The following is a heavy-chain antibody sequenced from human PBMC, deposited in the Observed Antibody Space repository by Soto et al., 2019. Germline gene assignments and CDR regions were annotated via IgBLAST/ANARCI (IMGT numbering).Heavy chain of an antibody. CDR2: IYYSGST. CDR3: ARHEAGWYCDS. J-gene: IGHJ4*02. Sequence: SETMSLTCAVSVGSISSGDYYWSWIRQPPGKGLEWIGYIYYSGSTYYNPSLKSRVTISVDTSKNQFSLKLSAVTAADTALYYCARHEAGWYCDSWGQGNLVTVSS. D-gene: IGHD6-25*01. V-gene: IGHV4-30-4*01. CDR1: VGSISSGDYY.